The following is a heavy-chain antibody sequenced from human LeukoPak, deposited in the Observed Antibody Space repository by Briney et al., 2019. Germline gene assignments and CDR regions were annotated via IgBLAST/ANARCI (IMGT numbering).Heavy chain of an antibody. V-gene: IGHV1-18*01. J-gene: IGHJ4*02. CDR2: ISAYNGNT. D-gene: IGHD6-6*01. CDR3: ARESSSFFFDY. Sequence: ASVMVSCKASGYTFTSYGISWVRQAPGQGLEWMGWISAYNGNTNYAQKFQGRVTLTTDTSTSTAYMELRSLRSDDTAVYYCARESSSFFFDYWGQGTLVTVSS. CDR1: GYTFTSYG.